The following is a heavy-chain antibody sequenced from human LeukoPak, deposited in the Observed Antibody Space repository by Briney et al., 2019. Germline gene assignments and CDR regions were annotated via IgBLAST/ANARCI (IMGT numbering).Heavy chain of an antibody. CDR2: INHSGST. Sequence: PSETLSLTCTVSGGSISSSSYYWGWIRQPPGKGLEWIGEINHSGSTNYNPSLKSRVTISVDTSKNQFSLKLSSVTAADTAVYYCAGVYYYDSSGYSPPFGYFDYWGQGTLVTVSS. D-gene: IGHD3-22*01. CDR3: AGVYYYDSSGYSPPFGYFDY. V-gene: IGHV4-39*07. CDR1: GGSISSSSYY. J-gene: IGHJ4*02.